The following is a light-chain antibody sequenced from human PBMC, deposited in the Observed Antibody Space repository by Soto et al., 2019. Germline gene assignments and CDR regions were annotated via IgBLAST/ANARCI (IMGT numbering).Light chain of an antibody. Sequence: DIQMTQSHSSVSASVVDRLTITCRASRDISNSLAWYQQTPGKAPKLLLRGASSLHRGVPSRFSGGGAGTEFTLTISSLQPEDFATYYCQQTSAFPRTFGQGTKVDVK. CDR1: RDISNS. V-gene: IGKV1-12*01. J-gene: IGKJ1*01. CDR3: QQTSAFPRT. CDR2: GAS.